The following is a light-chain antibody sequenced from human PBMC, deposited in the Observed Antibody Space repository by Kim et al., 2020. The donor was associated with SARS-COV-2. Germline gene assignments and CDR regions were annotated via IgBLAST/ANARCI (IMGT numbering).Light chain of an antibody. CDR1: SLRRFY. Sequence: SSELTQDPAVSVALGQTVRITCQGDSLRRFYASWYQQKPGQAPVLVFYGKNNRPSGIPDRFSGSYSGNTASLTITGAQAEDEADYYCNSRDSTDNHWMFGGGTQLTVL. V-gene: IGLV3-19*01. CDR2: GKN. J-gene: IGLJ3*02. CDR3: NSRDSTDNHWM.